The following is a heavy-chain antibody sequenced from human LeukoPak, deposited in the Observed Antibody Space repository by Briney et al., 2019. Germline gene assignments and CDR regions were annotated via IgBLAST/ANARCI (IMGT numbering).Heavy chain of an antibody. CDR2: ISDSVNT. J-gene: IGHJ4*02. V-gene: IGHV4-4*02. CDR3: ARKDDTTTYYFDY. Sequence: SGTLSLTCAVSGGSISSSTWWSWVRQTPGKGLEWIGEISDSVNTNYNPSLKSRVTISVDKSKNQFSLKLSSVTAADTAVYYCARKDDTTTYYFDYWGQGTLVTVSS. D-gene: IGHD1-26*01. CDR1: GGSISSSTW.